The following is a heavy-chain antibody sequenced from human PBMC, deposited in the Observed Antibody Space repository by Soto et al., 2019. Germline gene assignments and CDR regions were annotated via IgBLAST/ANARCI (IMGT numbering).Heavy chain of an antibody. Sequence: QVQLVESGGGVVQPGRSLRLSCAASGFTFSSYGMHWVRQAPGKGLEWVAVISYDGSNKYYADSVKGRFTISRDNSKNTLYLQMNSLRAEDTAVYYCAKERDNWNYDIGYYGMDVWGQGTTVTVSS. CDR3: AKERDNWNYDIGYYGMDV. CDR2: ISYDGSNK. D-gene: IGHD1-7*01. V-gene: IGHV3-30*18. J-gene: IGHJ6*02. CDR1: GFTFSSYG.